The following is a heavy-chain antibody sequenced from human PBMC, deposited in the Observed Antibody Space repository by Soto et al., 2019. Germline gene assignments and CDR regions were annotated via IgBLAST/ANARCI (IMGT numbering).Heavy chain of an antibody. CDR3: AKDNRGRVVVYAINYYGMDV. CDR2: IWPGDSDT. V-gene: IGHV5-51*01. Sequence: PGESLKISCKGSGYSFSNSWIGWVRQMPGKGLELMGIIWPGDSDTRYSPSFQGQVTISADKSINTLYLQMNSLRAEDTAVYYCAKDNRGRVVVYAINYYGMDVWGQGTTVTVSS. CDR1: GYSFSNSW. J-gene: IGHJ6*02. D-gene: IGHD2-8*02.